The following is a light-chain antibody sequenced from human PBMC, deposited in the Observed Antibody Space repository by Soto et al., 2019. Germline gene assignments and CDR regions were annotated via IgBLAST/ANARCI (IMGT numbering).Light chain of an antibody. V-gene: IGKV1-5*01. CDR3: QQYHSFFSVT. CDR2: DAS. Sequence: DIQMTQSPSTLSASVGDRVTITCRASETISSWLAWYQQKEGKAPKLLMYDASTLESGVPPRFSGSRSGTDFTLTITSLQPDDCGTYYCQQYHSFFSVTFGQGTRVEIK. J-gene: IGKJ1*01. CDR1: ETISSW.